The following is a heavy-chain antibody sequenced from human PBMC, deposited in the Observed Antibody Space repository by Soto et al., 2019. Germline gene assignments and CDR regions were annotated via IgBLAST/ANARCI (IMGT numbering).Heavy chain of an antibody. J-gene: IGHJ6*02. CDR1: GGSFSGYY. CDR2: INHSGST. V-gene: IGHV4-34*01. CDR3: ARGRFYSSSSDTYYYYGMDV. D-gene: IGHD6-6*01. Sequence: SETLSLTCAVYGGSFSGYYWSWIRQPPGKGLEWIGEINHSGSTNYNPSLKSRVTISVDTSKNQFSLKLSSVTAADTAVYYCARGRFYSSSSDTYYYYGMDVWGQGTTVTVSS.